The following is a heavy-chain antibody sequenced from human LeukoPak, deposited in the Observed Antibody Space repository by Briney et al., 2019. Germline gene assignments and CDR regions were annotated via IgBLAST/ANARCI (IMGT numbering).Heavy chain of an antibody. CDR2: IYYSGTT. CDR1: GGSISSGDYY. CDR3: VRENDNWFDP. Sequence: SQTLSLSCTVSGGSISSGDYYWSWIRQPPGKGLEWIGYIYYSGTTYYNPSLKSRVTISVDTSKNQFSLNVNSVTAADTAVYYCVRENDNWFDPWGQGTLVTVSS. V-gene: IGHV4-30-4*01. J-gene: IGHJ5*02. D-gene: IGHD1-1*01.